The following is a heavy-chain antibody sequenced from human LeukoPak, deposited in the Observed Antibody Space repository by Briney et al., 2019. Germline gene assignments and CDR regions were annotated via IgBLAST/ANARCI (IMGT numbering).Heavy chain of an antibody. J-gene: IGHJ4*02. V-gene: IGHV4-30-2*01. CDR1: GGSISSGGYS. CDR2: IYHSGST. Sequence: TLSLTCAVSGGSISSGGYSWSWIRQPPGKGLEWIRYIYHSGSTYYNPSLKSRATISVDRSRTQYSLKLSSVTAADTAVYYCARESGYSGYDYFDYWGQGTLVTVSS. CDR3: ARESGYSGYDYFDY. D-gene: IGHD5-12*01.